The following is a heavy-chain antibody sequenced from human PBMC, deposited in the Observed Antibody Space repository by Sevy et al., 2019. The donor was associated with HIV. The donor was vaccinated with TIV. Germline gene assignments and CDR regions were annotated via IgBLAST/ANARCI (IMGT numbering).Heavy chain of an antibody. CDR1: GGSISSSSYY. J-gene: IGHJ6*02. D-gene: IGHD3-3*01. CDR2: IYYSGST. CDR3: GRHRQYYDFWSGYAYYYYYGMDV. Sequence: SETLSLTCTVSGGSISSSSYYWGWIRQPPGKGLEWIGSIYYSGSTYYNPSLKGRVTISVDTSKNQFSLKLSAVTAADTAVYYCGRHRQYYDFWSGYAYYYYYGMDVWGQGTTVTVSS. V-gene: IGHV4-39*01.